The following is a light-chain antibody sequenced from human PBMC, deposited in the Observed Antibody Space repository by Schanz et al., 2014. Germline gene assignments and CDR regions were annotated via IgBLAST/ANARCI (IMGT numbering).Light chain of an antibody. CDR1: QTINNNF. Sequence: EIVLTQSPGTLSLSPGERATLSCRASQTINNNFLAWYQHKPGQAPRLLIYDASTRATSVPARFSGSGSGTDFTLTISRLEPEDFAVYYCQQYGSSPSLTFGGGTKVEIK. CDR3: QQYGSSPSLT. V-gene: IGKV3-20*01. J-gene: IGKJ4*01. CDR2: DAS.